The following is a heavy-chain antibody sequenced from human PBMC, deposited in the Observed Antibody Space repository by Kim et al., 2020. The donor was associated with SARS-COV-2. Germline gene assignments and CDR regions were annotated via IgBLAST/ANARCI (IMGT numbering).Heavy chain of an antibody. CDR1: GGSISSSSYY. CDR3: ARHEPNIASRIREAGMDV. Sequence: SETLSLTCTVSGGSISSSSYYWGWIRQPPGKGLEWIGSIYYSGSTYYNPSLKSRVTISVDTSKNQFSLKLSSVTAADTAVYYCARHEPNIASRIREAGMDVWGQGTTVTVSS. CDR2: IYYSGST. J-gene: IGHJ6*02. D-gene: IGHD6-13*01. V-gene: IGHV4-39*01.